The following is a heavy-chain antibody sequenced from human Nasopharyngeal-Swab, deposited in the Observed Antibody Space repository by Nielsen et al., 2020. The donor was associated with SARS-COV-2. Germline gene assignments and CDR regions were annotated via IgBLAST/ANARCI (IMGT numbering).Heavy chain of an antibody. Sequence: ASVKVSCKASGYTFTSYYLHWVRHAPAQGIEWMGIINPTDGSTSYAQKFEGRVTMTRVTSTSTVYMELNSLRSEDTAVYYCARVLPFRIPGTSGMDVWGQGTTVTVSS. D-gene: IGHD6-13*01. J-gene: IGHJ6*02. CDR1: GYTFTSYY. CDR3: ARVLPFRIPGTSGMDV. CDR2: INPTDGST. V-gene: IGHV1-46*01.